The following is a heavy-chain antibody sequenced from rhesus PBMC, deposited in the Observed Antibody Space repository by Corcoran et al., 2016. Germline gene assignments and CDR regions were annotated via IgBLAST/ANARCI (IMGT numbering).Heavy chain of an antibody. CDR3: TRNSNYQDKLGYYFDY. V-gene: IGHV3-11*01. J-gene: IGHJ4*01. CDR1: GFTVSSYW. Sequence: EVQLAESGGGLVQPGGSLRLSCAASGFTVSSYWMSWVRQAPGKGLEWLSAIYGSTMYYGESVKGRFTVSRGNAKNSLYLQRNSLRAEDTAVYYCTRNSNYQDKLGYYFDYWGQGVLVTVSS. CDR2: IYGSTM. D-gene: IGHD4-23*01.